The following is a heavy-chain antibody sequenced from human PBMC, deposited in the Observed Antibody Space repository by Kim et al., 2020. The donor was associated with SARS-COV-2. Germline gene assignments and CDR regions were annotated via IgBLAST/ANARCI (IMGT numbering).Heavy chain of an antibody. J-gene: IGHJ4*02. CDR3: ARGGTNRAFDY. CDR1: GGSISNYY. Sequence: SETLSLTCTVSGGSISNYYWSWIRQPPGKGLEWIGYLYYSGTTNYNPSLKSRVTISVDTSKNQFSLKLTSVTAADTAFYYCARGGTNRAFDYWGQGTLVT. D-gene: IGHD1-1*01. CDR2: LYYSGTT. V-gene: IGHV4-59*13.